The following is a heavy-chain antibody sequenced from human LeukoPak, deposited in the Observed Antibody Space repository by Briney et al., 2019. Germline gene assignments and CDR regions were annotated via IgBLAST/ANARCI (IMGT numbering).Heavy chain of an antibody. J-gene: IGHJ4*02. CDR3: ASMSSSWPTRFDY. V-gene: IGHV3-21*01. CDR2: ISSSSSYI. D-gene: IGHD6-13*01. Sequence: GGSLRLSCAASGFTFSSYSMNWVRQAPGKGLEWVSSISSSSSYIYYADSVKGRFTISRDNAKNSLYLQMNSLRAEDTAVYYCASMSSSWPTRFDYWGQGTLVTVSS. CDR1: GFTFSSYS.